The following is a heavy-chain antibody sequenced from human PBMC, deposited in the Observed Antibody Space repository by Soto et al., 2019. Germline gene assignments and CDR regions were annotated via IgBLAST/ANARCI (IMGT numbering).Heavy chain of an antibody. CDR2: IYWNDDR. CDR3: AKSGSSGWYGWFDP. Sequence: SGPTLVNPTQTLTLTCIFSGFSLRTSGVGVGWIRQPPGKALEWLGFIYWNDDRRYSPSLKSRLTITKDTSKNQVVLTMTNMDPVDTATYYCAKSGSSGWYGWFDPWGQGTLVTVSS. J-gene: IGHJ5*02. V-gene: IGHV2-5*01. D-gene: IGHD6-19*01. CDR1: GFSLRTSGVG.